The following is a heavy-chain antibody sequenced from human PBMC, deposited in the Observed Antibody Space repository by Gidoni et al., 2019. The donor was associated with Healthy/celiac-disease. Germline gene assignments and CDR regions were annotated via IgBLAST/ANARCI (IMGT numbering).Heavy chain of an antibody. D-gene: IGHD3-22*01. CDR3: AKSSGYYYPGDY. CDR1: GFTFDDYA. Sequence: EVQLVESGGGLVQPGRSLRLSCAASGFTFDDYAMHWVRQAPGKGLEWVSGISWNSGSIGYADSVKGRFTISRDNAKNSLYLQMNSLRAEDTALYYCAKSSGYYYPGDYWGQGTLVTVSS. V-gene: IGHV3-9*01. CDR2: ISWNSGSI. J-gene: IGHJ4*02.